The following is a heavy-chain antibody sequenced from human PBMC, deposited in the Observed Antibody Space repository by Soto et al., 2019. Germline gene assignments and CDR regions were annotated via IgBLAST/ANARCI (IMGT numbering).Heavy chain of an antibody. V-gene: IGHV3-30*18. CDR1: GFTFSSYG. D-gene: IGHD2-15*01. J-gene: IGHJ5*02. CDR3: AKSGGKAVHNWFDP. CDR2: ISYDGSNK. Sequence: QVQLVESGGGVVQPGRSLRLSCAASGFTFSSYGMHWVRQAPGKGLEWVAVISYDGSNKYYADSVKGRFTISSDNSKNTLYLQMNSLRAEDTAVYYCAKSGGKAVHNWFDPWGQGTLVTVSS.